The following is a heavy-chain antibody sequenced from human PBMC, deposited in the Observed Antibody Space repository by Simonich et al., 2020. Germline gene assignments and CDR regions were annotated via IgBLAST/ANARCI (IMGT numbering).Heavy chain of an antibody. J-gene: IGHJ4*02. V-gene: IGHV3-21*01. D-gene: IGHD5-18*01. CDR3: ARDVDTAMVFDY. Sequence: EVQLVESGGGLVKPGGSLRLSCAASGFTFISYSMNWVRQAPGKGLGWVSYSSCSMSYIYDADSGKGRFTSSRDNAKNSLYLQMNSLRAEDTAVYYCARDVDTAMVFDYWGQGTLVTVSS. CDR2: SSCSMSYI. CDR1: GFTFISYS.